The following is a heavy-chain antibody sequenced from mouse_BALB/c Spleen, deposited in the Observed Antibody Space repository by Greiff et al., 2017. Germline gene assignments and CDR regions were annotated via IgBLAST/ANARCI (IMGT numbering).Heavy chain of an antibody. D-gene: IGHD1-2*01. V-gene: IGHV7-1*02. CDR3: ARAPHYYVSYYFDY. CDR2: SRNKANDYTT. Sequence: EVQLVESGGGLVQPGGSLRLSCATSGFTFSDFYMEWVRQPPGKRLEWIAASRNKANDYTTEYSASVKGRFIVSRDTSQSILYLQMNTLRAEDSATYDCARAPHYYVSYYFDYWGQGTTLTVSS. J-gene: IGHJ2*01. CDR1: GFTFSDFY.